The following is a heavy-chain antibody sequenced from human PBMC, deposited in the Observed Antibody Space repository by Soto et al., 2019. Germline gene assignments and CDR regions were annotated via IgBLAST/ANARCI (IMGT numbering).Heavy chain of an antibody. D-gene: IGHD1-26*01. CDR1: GYSFTSYW. CDR2: IYPGDSDT. Sequence: GESLKISCKGSGYSFTSYWIGWLRQMPGKCLEWMGIIYPGDSDTRYSPSFQGQVTISADKSMSAAYLQWSSLKASDTVMYYCASLTRASSGSYSDAFDIWGQGTMVTVSS. CDR3: ASLTRASSGSYSDAFDI. J-gene: IGHJ3*02. V-gene: IGHV5-51*01.